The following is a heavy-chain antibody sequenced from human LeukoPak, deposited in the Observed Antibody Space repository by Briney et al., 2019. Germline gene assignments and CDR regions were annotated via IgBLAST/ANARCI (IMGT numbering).Heavy chain of an antibody. V-gene: IGHV3-48*03. CDR2: ISSSSNTI. CDR1: EFTFTSYG. D-gene: IGHD6-6*01. CDR3: ARGPSIAARYDAFDI. J-gene: IGHJ3*02. Sequence: GWSLRLSCAASEFTFTSYGLSWVRQAPGKGLKWVSYISSSSNTIAYADCVKGRFTISRENAKNSLYLQVISVRAEDTAVYYCARGPSIAARYDAFDIWGQGTMVTVSS.